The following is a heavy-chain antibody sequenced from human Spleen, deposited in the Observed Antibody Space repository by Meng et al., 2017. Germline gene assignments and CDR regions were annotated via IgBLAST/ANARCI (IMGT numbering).Heavy chain of an antibody. CDR2: IYYSGST. CDR3: ARHGYCTTTTCYGSPNWFDP. D-gene: IGHD2-2*03. J-gene: IGHJ5*02. Sequence: QLQLQESGPGLVKTSETLSLTCPVSGGSISSSNHYWDWIRQPPGKGLEWIGSIYYSGSTYYSPSLKSRVNISVDTSRNHFSLKLSSVTAADTAVYYCARHGYCTTTTCYGSPNWFDPWGQGTLVTVSS. CDR1: GGSISSSNHY. V-gene: IGHV4-39*01.